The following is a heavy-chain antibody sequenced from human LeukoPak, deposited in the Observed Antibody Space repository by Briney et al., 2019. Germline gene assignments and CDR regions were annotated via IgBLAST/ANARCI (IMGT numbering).Heavy chain of an antibody. CDR2: INWNGGST. CDR1: GFTFDDYG. J-gene: IGHJ6*03. Sequence: GGSLRLSCAASGFTFDDYGMSWVRQAPGKGLEWVSGINWNGGSTGYADSVKGRFTIPRDNAKNPLYLQMNSLRAEDTALYYCARVGSYGYYMDVWGKGTTVTVSS. D-gene: IGHD1-26*01. V-gene: IGHV3-20*04. CDR3: ARVGSYGYYMDV.